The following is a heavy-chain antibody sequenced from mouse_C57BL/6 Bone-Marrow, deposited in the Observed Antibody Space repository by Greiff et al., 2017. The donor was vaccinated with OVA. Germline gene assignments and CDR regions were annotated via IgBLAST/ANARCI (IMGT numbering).Heavy chain of an antibody. V-gene: IGHV5-17*01. J-gene: IGHJ3*01. CDR1: GFTFSDYG. CDR2: ISSGSSTI. Sequence: EVMLVESGGGLVKPGGSLKLSCAASGFTFSDYGMHWVRQAPEKGLEWVAYISSGSSTIYYADTVKGRFTISRDNAKNTLFLQMTSLRSEDTAMYYCTRQTETAWFAYWGQGTLVTVSA. CDR3: TRQTETAWFAY.